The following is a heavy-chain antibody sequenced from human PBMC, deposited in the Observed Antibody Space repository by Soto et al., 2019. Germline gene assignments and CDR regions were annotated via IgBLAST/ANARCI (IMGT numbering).Heavy chain of an antibody. CDR2: IYATGST. D-gene: IGHD1-1*01. CDR3: VRDGTKNLRDWFDP. J-gene: IGHJ5*02. CDR1: GASLTGDY. V-gene: IGHV4-4*07. Sequence: QVQLQESGPGVVKPSDTLSLTCNVSGASLTGDYWSWIRQPPGQGLEWIGRIYATGSTDYNPSLKGRVTMSVDMSKKQFSLTLRSVTAADTAMYYCVRDGTKNLRDWFDPWGQGILVTVYS.